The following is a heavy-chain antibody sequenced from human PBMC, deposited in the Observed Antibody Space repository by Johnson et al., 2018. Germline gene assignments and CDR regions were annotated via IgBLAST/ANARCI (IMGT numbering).Heavy chain of an antibody. Sequence: VQLQESGGGLVQPGGSLRLPCAASGFSFTYYWIHWVRQAPGKGLVWVSRITSDGTGTSYAGSVKGRFTTSRDNAKDSLYLQMNSLRAEDTARDYSARDQMMILLRGVVQYHYYGIDVWGQGTTVTVSS. V-gene: IGHV3-74*01. CDR1: GFSFTYYW. D-gene: IGHD3-10*01. J-gene: IGHJ6*02. CDR3: ARDQMMILLRGVVQYHYYGIDV. CDR2: ITSDGTGT.